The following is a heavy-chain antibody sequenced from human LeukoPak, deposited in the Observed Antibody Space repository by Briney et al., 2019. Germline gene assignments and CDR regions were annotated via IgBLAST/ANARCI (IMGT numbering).Heavy chain of an antibody. J-gene: IGHJ4*02. Sequence: QPGGSLRLSCAASGFTFDDYAMHWVRQAPGKGLEWVSLISWDGGSTYYADSVKGRFTISRDNSKNSLYLQMNSLRAEDTALYYCAKDEGDSSGYPDYWGQGTLVTVSS. V-gene: IGHV3-43D*04. D-gene: IGHD3-22*01. CDR1: GFTFDDYA. CDR2: ISWDGGST. CDR3: AKDEGDSSGYPDY.